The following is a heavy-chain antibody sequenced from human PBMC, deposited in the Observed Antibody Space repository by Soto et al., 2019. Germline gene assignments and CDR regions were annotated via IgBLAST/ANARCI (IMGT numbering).Heavy chain of an antibody. D-gene: IGHD3-9*01. Sequence: VSGPTLVNPTQTLTLTCTFSGFSLSTSGVGVGWIRQPPGKALEWLALIYWNDDKRYSPSLKSRLTITKDTSKNQVVLTMTNMDPVDTATYYCAHSGYYDILTGYYVLDYWGQGTLVTVSS. CDR1: GFSLSTSGVG. CDR2: IYWNDDK. CDR3: AHSGYYDILTGYYVLDY. J-gene: IGHJ4*02. V-gene: IGHV2-5*01.